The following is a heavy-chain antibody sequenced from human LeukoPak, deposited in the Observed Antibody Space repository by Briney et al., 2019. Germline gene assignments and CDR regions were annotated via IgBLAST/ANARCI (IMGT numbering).Heavy chain of an antibody. D-gene: IGHD6-19*01. V-gene: IGHV3-33*01. CDR2: IWYDGSNK. J-gene: IGHJ4*02. CDR1: GFTFSSYG. CDR3: ASSSGWSFDDDY. Sequence: PGGSLRLSCAASGFTFSSYGMHWVRQAPGKGLEWVAVIWYDGSNKYYADYVKGRFTISRDNSKNTLYLQMNSLRAEDTAVYYCASSSGWSFDDDYWGQGTLVTVSS.